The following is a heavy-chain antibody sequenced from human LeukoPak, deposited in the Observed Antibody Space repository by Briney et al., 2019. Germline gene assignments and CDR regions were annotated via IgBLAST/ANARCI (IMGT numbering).Heavy chain of an antibody. CDR1: GGSFSGYY. D-gene: IGHD2-2*02. CDR2: INHSGST. Sequence: SETLSLTCAVYGGSFSGYYWSWLRQPPGKGLEWIGEINHSGSTNYNPSLKSRVTISVDTSKNQFSLKLSSVTAADTAVYYCARGLTYLEVPAAIAFFDYWGQGTLVTVSS. J-gene: IGHJ4*02. V-gene: IGHV4-34*01. CDR3: ARGLTYLEVPAAIAFFDY.